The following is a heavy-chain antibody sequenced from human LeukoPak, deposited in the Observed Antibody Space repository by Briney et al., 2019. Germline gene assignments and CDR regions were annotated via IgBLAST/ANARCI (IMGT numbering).Heavy chain of an antibody. CDR2: MNPPSGDT. D-gene: IGHD5-18*01. CDR1: GYTFTSYD. V-gene: IGHV1-8*03. J-gene: IGHJ4*02. Sequence: ASVKVSCKASGYTFTSYDINWVRQSTGQGLEWMGWMNPPSGDTGYAQKFQGRVTITRNTSISTAYMELSGLTSEDTAVYYCATPSMIGISYGYVRLRNWGQGTLVTVSS. CDR3: ATPSMIGISYGYVRLRN.